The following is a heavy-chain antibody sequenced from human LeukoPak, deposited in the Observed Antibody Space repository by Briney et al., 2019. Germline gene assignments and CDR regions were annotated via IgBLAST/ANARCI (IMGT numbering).Heavy chain of an antibody. Sequence: GGSLRLSCAASGFTFSSYAMHWVRQAPGKGLEWVAVISYDGSNKYYADSVKGRFTISRDNSKNTLYLQMNSLRAEDTAVFYCAREQNSRRDYWGQGTLVTVFS. CDR1: GFTFSSYA. V-gene: IGHV3-30-3*01. CDR2: ISYDGSNK. D-gene: IGHD4-23*01. J-gene: IGHJ4*02. CDR3: AREQNSRRDY.